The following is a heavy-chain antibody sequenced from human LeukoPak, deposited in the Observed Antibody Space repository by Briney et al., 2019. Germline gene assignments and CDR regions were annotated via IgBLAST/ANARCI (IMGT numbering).Heavy chain of an antibody. CDR3: ARQDIVVVPAAYNWFDP. Sequence: SETLSLTCTVSGGSISSYYWSWIRQPPGKGLECTYYSGSTNYNPSLKSRVTISVDTSKNQFSLKLSSVTAADTAVYYCARQDIVVVPAAYNWFDPWGQGTLVTVSS. J-gene: IGHJ5*02. CDR1: GGSISSYY. V-gene: IGHV4-59*08. CDR2: TYYSGST. D-gene: IGHD2-2*01.